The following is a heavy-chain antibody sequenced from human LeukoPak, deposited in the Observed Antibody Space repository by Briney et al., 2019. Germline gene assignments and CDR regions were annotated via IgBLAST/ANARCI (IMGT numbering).Heavy chain of an antibody. D-gene: IGHD2-2*01. CDR2: IIPIFGTA. V-gene: IGHV1-69*05. CDR3: ARYYCSSTSCYGLPHPPFDY. CDR1: GGTFSSYA. J-gene: IGHJ4*02. Sequence: SVKVSCKASGGTFSSYAISWVRQAPGQGLEWMGRIIPIFGTANYAQKFQGRVTITTDESTSTAYMELSSLRSEDTAVYYCARYYCSSTSCYGLPHPPFDYWGQGTLVTVSS.